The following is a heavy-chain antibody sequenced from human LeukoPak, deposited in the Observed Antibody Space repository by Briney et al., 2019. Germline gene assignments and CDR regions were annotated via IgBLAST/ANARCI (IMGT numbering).Heavy chain of an antibody. CDR3: AKGHSGNYRVDY. CDR1: GFTFSSYA. CDR2: ISGSGGNT. Sequence: GGSLRLSCAASGFTFSSYAMSWVRQAPGKGLEWVSAISGSGGNTYYADSVRGRFTISRDNSKNTLYLQMNSLRAEDTAICYCAKGHSGNYRVDYWGQGTLVTVSS. D-gene: IGHD1-26*01. V-gene: IGHV3-23*01. J-gene: IGHJ4*02.